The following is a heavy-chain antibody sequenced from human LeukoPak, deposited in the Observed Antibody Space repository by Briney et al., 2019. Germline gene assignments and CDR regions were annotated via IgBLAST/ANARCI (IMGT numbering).Heavy chain of an antibody. V-gene: IGHV1-46*01. Sequence: ASVKVSCKASGYTFTSYYMHWVRQAPGQGLEWMGIINPSGGSTSYAQKFQGRVTMTTDTSTTTAYMELRSLRSDDTAVYYCARESTVTKNDYWGQGTLVTVSS. CDR2: INPSGGST. CDR3: ARESTVTKNDY. CDR1: GYTFTSYY. D-gene: IGHD4-11*01. J-gene: IGHJ4*02.